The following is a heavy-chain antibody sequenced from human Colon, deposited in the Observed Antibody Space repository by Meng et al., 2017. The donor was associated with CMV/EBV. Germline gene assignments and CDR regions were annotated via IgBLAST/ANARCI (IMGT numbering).Heavy chain of an antibody. CDR1: GASISGRSYY. D-gene: IGHD5-24*01. J-gene: IGHJ2*01. V-gene: IGHV4-39*07. CDR2: IYYTGND. CDR3: ARMALHWYFDL. Sequence: QVPQQGPGPRLVKPSETLSLSCTVAGASISGRSYYWGWIRQPPGKGLEWIASIYYTGNDYHNPSLKSRVTISIDTSNNQFSLRLTSVTAADTAVYYCARMALHWYFDLWGRGTLVTVSS.